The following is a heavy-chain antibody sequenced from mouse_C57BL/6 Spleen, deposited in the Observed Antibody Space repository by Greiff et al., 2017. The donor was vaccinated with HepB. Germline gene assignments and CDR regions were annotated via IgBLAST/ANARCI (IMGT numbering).Heavy chain of an antibody. D-gene: IGHD1-1*01. Sequence: QVQLQQSGAELVRPGASVTLSCKASGYTFTDYEMHWVKQTPVHGLEWIGAIDPETGGTAYNQKFKGKAILTADKSSSTAYMELRSLTSEDSAVYYGTAYYYGSSYRYWGQGTTLTVSS. CDR3: TAYYYGSSYRY. J-gene: IGHJ2*01. CDR2: IDPETGGT. CDR1: GYTFTDYE. V-gene: IGHV1-15*01.